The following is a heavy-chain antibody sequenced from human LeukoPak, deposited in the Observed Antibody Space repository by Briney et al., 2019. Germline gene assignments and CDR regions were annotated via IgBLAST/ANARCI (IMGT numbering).Heavy chain of an antibody. Sequence: PGGSLRLSCAASGFSFSSYEINWVRQAPGKGLEWVSAISGSGGSTYYADSVKGRFTISRDNSKNTLYLQMNSLRAEDTAVYYCAKDPIRGGYFDYWGQGTLVTVSS. D-gene: IGHD3-16*01. CDR2: ISGSGGST. CDR3: AKDPIRGGYFDY. CDR1: GFSFSSYE. J-gene: IGHJ4*02. V-gene: IGHV3-23*01.